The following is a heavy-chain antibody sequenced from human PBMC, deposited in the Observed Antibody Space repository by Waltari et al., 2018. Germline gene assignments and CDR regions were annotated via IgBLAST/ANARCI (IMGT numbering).Heavy chain of an antibody. CDR3: ARGLWFGGFDP. CDR1: GGSISSYY. J-gene: IGHJ5*02. V-gene: IGHV4-59*01. CDR2: SYYSGST. Sequence: QVQLQESGPGLVKPSETLSLTCTVSGGSISSYYWSWIRQPPGKGLEWIGYSYYSGSTNYNPSLKRRVTISVDTSKNQFSLKLSSVTAADTAVYYCARGLWFGGFDPWGQGTLVTVSS. D-gene: IGHD3-10*01.